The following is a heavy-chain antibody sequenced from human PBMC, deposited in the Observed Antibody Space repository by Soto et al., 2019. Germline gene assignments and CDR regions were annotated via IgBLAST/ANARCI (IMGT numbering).Heavy chain of an antibody. CDR3: ARDDGLAYCGGDCYS. CDR2: IIPILGIA. Sequence: QVQLVQSGAEVKKPGSSVKVSCKASGGTFSSYTISWVRQAPGQGLEWMGRIIPILGIAKDAQKFQGRVTITADKSTSTASMELSSLRSEDTAVYYCARDDGLAYCGGDCYSWGQGTLVTVSS. D-gene: IGHD2-21*02. J-gene: IGHJ4*02. V-gene: IGHV1-69*02. CDR1: GGTFSSYT.